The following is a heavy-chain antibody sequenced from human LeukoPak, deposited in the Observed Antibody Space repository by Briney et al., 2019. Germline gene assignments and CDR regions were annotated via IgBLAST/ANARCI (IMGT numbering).Heavy chain of an antibody. J-gene: IGHJ4*02. CDR3: ARCLVSWNDIYFDY. Sequence: PSETLSLTCAVYGGSFSGYYWSWIRQPPGKGLEWIGEINHSGSTNYNPSLKSRVTISVDTSKNQFSLKLSSVTAADTAVYYCARCLVSWNDIYFDYWGQGTLVTVSS. CDR1: GGSFSGYY. V-gene: IGHV4-34*01. CDR2: INHSGST. D-gene: IGHD1-1*01.